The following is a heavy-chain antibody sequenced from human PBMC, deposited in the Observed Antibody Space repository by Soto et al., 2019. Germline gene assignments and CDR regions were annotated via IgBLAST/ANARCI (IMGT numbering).Heavy chain of an antibody. CDR2: ISGSGGST. Sequence: GGSLRLSCAASGFTFSSYAMSWVRQAPGKGLEWVSAISGSGGSTYYADSVKGRFTISRDNSKNTLYLQMNSLGAEDTAVYYCAKDRSGSYYKLVNWFDPWGQGTLVTVSS. J-gene: IGHJ5*02. V-gene: IGHV3-23*01. CDR1: GFTFSSYA. CDR3: AKDRSGSYYKLVNWFDP. D-gene: IGHD3-10*01.